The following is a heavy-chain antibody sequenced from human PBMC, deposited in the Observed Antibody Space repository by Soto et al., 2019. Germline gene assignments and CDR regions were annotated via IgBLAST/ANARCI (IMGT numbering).Heavy chain of an antibody. V-gene: IGHV1-18*01. CDR2: ISAYNGNT. Sequence: ASVKVSCKASGYTFTSYGISWVRQAPGQGLEWMGWISAYNGNTNYAQKLQGRVTMTTDTSTSTAYMELRSLRSDDTAVYYCAVTIYCTNGVCYDPGHPQREYFQHWGQGTLVTVSS. CDR1: GYTFTSYG. CDR3: AVTIYCTNGVCYDPGHPQREYFQH. D-gene: IGHD2-8*01. J-gene: IGHJ1*01.